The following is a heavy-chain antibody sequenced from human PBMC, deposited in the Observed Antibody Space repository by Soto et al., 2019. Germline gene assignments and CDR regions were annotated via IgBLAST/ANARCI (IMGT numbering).Heavy chain of an antibody. CDR2: IVVGSGNT. V-gene: IGHV1-58*01. D-gene: IGHD2-15*01. J-gene: IGHJ6*02. CDR1: GFAFTSSA. CDR3: AADYCSGGSCYSGYYYGMDV. Sequence: SVKVSCKASGFAFTSSAVQWVRQARGQRXEWIGWIVVGSGNTNYAQKFQERVTITRDMSTSTAYMELSSLRSEDTAVHYCAADYCSGGSCYSGYYYGMDVWGQGTTVTVSS.